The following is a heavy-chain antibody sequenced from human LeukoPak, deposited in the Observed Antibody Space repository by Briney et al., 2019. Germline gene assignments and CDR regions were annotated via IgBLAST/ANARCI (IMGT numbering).Heavy chain of an antibody. Sequence: GGSLRLSCAASGLTFSSYAMSWVRQAPGKGLEWVSAISGSGGSTYYADSVKGRFTISRDNSKNTLYLQMNSLRAEDTAVYYCAKDRGAYCGGDCYSADAFDIWGQGTMVTVSS. CDR1: GLTFSSYA. J-gene: IGHJ3*02. CDR2: ISGSGGST. D-gene: IGHD2-21*02. V-gene: IGHV3-23*01. CDR3: AKDRGAYCGGDCYSADAFDI.